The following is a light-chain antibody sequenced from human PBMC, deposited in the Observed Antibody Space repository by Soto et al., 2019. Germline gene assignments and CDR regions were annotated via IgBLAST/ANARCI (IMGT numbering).Light chain of an antibody. J-gene: IGLJ1*01. V-gene: IGLV1-47*02. CDR3: AAWDDSLSGLYV. Sequence: QPVLTQPPSASGTPGQRVTISCSGTSSNIGRNDVCWYQQLPGTAPKRLIFSNNQRPSGVPDRFSGSKSGTSASLAIGGLRSEDEADYYCAAWDDSLSGLYVFGTGTKVTVL. CDR1: SSNIGRND. CDR2: SNN.